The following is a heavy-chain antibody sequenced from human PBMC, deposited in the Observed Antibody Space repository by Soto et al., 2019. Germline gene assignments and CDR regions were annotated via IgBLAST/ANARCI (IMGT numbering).Heavy chain of an antibody. CDR3: ARGSPYQGPYYMDV. CDR1: GFTFSSYS. J-gene: IGHJ6*03. D-gene: IGHD2-2*01. V-gene: IGHV3-21*01. CDR2: ISSSSSYI. Sequence: PGGSLRLSCAASGFTFSSYSMNWVRQAPGKGLEWVSSISSSSSYIYYADSVKGRFTISRDNAKNSLYLQMNSLRAEDTAVYYCARGSPYQGPYYMDVWGQGTTVTVSS.